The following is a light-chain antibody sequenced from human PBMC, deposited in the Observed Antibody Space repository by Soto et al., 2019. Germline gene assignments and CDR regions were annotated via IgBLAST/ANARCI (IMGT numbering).Light chain of an antibody. J-gene: IGLJ2*01. V-gene: IGLV1-44*01. Sequence: QSVLTQPPSASGTPGQRVTISCTGGTSNIGRNTVNWYQQLPGTAPKLLMSKDNQRPSGVPDRFSGSKSGTSASLAISGLQSEDEADYYCAVWDASLSSVVFGGGTKLTVL. CDR3: AVWDASLSSVV. CDR2: KDN. CDR1: TSNIGRNT.